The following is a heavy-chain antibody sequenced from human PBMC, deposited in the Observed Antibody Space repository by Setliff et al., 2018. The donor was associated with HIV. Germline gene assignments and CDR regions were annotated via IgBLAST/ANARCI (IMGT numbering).Heavy chain of an antibody. J-gene: IGHJ1*01. Sequence: GGSLRLSCAAPGFTFSYYGMHWVRQAPGKGLEWVTSIRYDGSEKFCVDSMRGRFTISRDNGKNVVYLQMNSLTAEDTALYYCVRDLARVIAHWGQGTLVTVSS. V-gene: IGHV3-30*02. CDR3: VRDLARVIAH. CDR2: IRYDGSEK. CDR1: GFTFSYYG. D-gene: IGHD2-21*01.